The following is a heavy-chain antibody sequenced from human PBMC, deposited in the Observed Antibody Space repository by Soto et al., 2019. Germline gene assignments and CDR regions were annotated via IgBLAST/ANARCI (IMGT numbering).Heavy chain of an antibody. CDR1: GVTFSRYG. CDR3: AKGLRRRGPHLKGRDV. V-gene: IGHV3-30*18. CDR2: ISYDGSNK. Sequence: SLRLSWAASGVTFSRYGLLWVRQPPGKGLEWVAVISYDGSNKYYADSVKGRFTISRDNSKNTLYLHMNSLRAEDTAVYYCAKGLRRRGPHLKGRDVPRPGTSVTVS. J-gene: IGHJ6*02. D-gene: IGHD6-25*01.